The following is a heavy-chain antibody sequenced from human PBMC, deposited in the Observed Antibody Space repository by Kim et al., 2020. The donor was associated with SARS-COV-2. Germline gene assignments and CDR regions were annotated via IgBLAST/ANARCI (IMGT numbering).Heavy chain of an antibody. Sequence: YNPTLRVRVTIAVDTSMNSFCLKVSTVSAADTAVYYCAREGLAAAGIDYWGQGTLVTVSS. V-gene: IGHV4-59*01. J-gene: IGHJ4*02. D-gene: IGHD6-13*01. CDR3: AREGLAAAGIDY.